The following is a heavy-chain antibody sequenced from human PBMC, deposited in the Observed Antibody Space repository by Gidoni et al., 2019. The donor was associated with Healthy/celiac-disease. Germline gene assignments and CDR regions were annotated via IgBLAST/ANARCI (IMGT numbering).Heavy chain of an antibody. V-gene: IGHV4-34*01. CDR1: GGSFSGYY. D-gene: IGHD5-18*01. Sequence: QVQLQQWGAGLLKPSETLSLTCAVYGGSFSGYYWSWIRQPPGKGLEWIGEINHSGSTNYNPSLKSRVTISVDTSKNQFSLKLSSVTAADTAVYYCARVRGYSYGSDYWGQGTLVTVSS. CDR2: INHSGST. J-gene: IGHJ4*02. CDR3: ARVRGYSYGSDY.